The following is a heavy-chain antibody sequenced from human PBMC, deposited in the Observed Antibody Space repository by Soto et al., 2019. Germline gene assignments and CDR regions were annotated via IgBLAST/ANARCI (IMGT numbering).Heavy chain of an antibody. CDR3: ERGCAVVHLYGLDX. CDR1: GFALSRHA. V-gene: IGHV3-21*06. J-gene: IGHJ1*01. D-gene: IGHD6-6*01. Sequence: PGGSLRLSCVGSGFALSRHAMNWVRQAPGRGLEWVSTISTRSSYKHYEYSVWVRFTVSIDKTNNSVFLEMSSLTAEDTAVYYCERGCAVVHLYGLDXWGQGTLVTVSX. CDR2: ISTRSSYK.